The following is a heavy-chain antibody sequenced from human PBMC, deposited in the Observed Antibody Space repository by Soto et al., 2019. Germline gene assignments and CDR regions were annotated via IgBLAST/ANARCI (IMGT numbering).Heavy chain of an antibody. CDR2: IYSGGST. Sequence: EVQLVESGGGLVQPGGSLRLSCAASRFTVSSNYMSWVRQAPGKGLEWVSVIYSGGSTYYADSVKGRFTISRDNSKNTLYLQMNSLRAEDTAVYYCARVGSSGWLDFDYWGQGTLVTVSS. CDR1: RFTVSSNY. D-gene: IGHD6-19*01. J-gene: IGHJ4*02. V-gene: IGHV3-66*01. CDR3: ARVGSSGWLDFDY.